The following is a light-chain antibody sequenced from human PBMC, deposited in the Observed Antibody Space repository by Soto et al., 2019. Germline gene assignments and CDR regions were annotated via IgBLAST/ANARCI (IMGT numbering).Light chain of an antibody. Sequence: QSALTQPRSVSGSPGQSVTISCTGTSSDVGGYNYVSWYQHHPGKAPKLMIYDVDKRPSGVPGRFSGSKSGNTASLTISGLQAEDEADYYCCSYAGSYAFVFGTGTKVTGL. CDR2: DVD. J-gene: IGLJ1*01. V-gene: IGLV2-11*01. CDR1: SSDVGGYNY. CDR3: CSYAGSYAFV.